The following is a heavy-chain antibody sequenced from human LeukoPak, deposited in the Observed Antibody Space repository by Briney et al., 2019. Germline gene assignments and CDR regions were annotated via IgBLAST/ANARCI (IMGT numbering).Heavy chain of an antibody. CDR1: GGSISSYY. D-gene: IGHD4-17*01. Sequence: PSETLSLTCSVSGGSISSYYWSWIRQPPGKGLEWIGYLYYSGSTNYNPSLKSRVTISVDTSKNQFSLKLSSVTAADTAVYYCARIDYGDINWFDPWGQGTLVTVSS. CDR3: ARIDYGDINWFDP. J-gene: IGHJ5*02. V-gene: IGHV4-59*01. CDR2: LYYSGST.